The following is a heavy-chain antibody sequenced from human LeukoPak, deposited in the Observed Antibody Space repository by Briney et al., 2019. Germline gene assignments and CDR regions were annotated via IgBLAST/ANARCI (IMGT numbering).Heavy chain of an antibody. D-gene: IGHD3-10*01. V-gene: IGHV7-4-1*02. J-gene: IGHJ5*02. Sequence: AASVKVSCKASGYTFTNYAMNWVRQAPGQGLEWMGWIHPSTGNPSYAQGSTGRFVFSLDTSVSTTYLQISSLKAEDTAVYYCARAGSGSYLGSSLWFDPWGQGTLVTVSS. CDR3: ARAGSGSYLGSSLWFDP. CDR1: GYTFTNYA. CDR2: IHPSTGNP.